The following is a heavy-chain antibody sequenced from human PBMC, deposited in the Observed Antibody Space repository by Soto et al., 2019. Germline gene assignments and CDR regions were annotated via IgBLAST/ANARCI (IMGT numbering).Heavy chain of an antibody. Sequence: PGESLKISCKGSGYSFTSYWIGWVRQMPGKGLEWMGIIYPGNSDTRYSSSFQGQVTISADTSISTAYLQWSSLKASDTAMYYCARHFLREQPHDFWGQGTLVTVSS. CDR2: IYPGNSDT. CDR1: GYSFTSYW. V-gene: IGHV5-51*01. D-gene: IGHD6-13*01. J-gene: IGHJ4*02. CDR3: ARHFLREQPHDF.